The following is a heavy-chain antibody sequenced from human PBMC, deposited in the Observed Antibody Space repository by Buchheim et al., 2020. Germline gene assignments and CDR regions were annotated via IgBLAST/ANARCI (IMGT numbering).Heavy chain of an antibody. Sequence: QVQLQESGPGLVKPSQTLSLTCTVSGGSISSGDYYWSWIRQPPGKGLEWIGYIYYSGSTYYNPSLKSRVTISVEQSKNQFSLKLSSVTAADTAVYYCARVKFEYYYDSSGYKFDYWGQGTL. CDR1: GGSISSGDYY. CDR3: ARVKFEYYYDSSGYKFDY. J-gene: IGHJ4*02. V-gene: IGHV4-30-4*01. D-gene: IGHD3-22*01. CDR2: IYYSGST.